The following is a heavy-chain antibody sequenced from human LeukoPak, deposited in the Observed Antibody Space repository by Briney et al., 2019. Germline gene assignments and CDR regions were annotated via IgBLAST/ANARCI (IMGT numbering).Heavy chain of an antibody. D-gene: IGHD1-20*01. CDR3: ATQNNSYFDY. V-gene: IGHV4-59*06. J-gene: IGHJ4*02. Sequence: SETLSLTCTVSGYSITNYYWSWFRQHPGKGLEWIGYIYYTGRTYYSPSLKSRVTISLDTSKNQFSLNLSSLTAADTAVYYCATQNNSYFDYWGQGTLVTVSS. CDR2: IYYTGRT. CDR1: GYSITNYY.